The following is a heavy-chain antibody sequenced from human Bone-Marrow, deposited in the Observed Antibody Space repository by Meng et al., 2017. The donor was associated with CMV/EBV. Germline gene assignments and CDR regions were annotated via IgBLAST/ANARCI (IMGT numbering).Heavy chain of an antibody. CDR1: GFTFSNYA. CDR2: IYSGGSTT. V-gene: IGHV3-23*03. J-gene: IGHJ4*02. CDR3: ARSGAGWGRLDY. Sequence: GESLKISCAASGFTFSNYAMSWGRQAPGKGLEWVSVIYSGGSTTYYADSVKGRFTISRDNSKNTVYLQMSSLRAEDTAVYYCARSGAGWGRLDYWGQGTLVTVSS. D-gene: IGHD7-27*01.